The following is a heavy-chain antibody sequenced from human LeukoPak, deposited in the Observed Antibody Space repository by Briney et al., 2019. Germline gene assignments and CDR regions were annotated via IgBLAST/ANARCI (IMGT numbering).Heavy chain of an antibody. CDR3: ARIPGWTSAGYFVDV. Sequence: ASVKVSCKASGYTFTSYGISWVRQAPGQGLEWMGWISAHSGNTNYAQKLQGRVTMTTDTSTSTAYMELRSLRSDDTAVYYCARIPGWTSAGYFVDVWGKGTTVTVSS. J-gene: IGHJ6*03. CDR2: ISAHSGNT. V-gene: IGHV1-18*01. D-gene: IGHD6-25*01. CDR1: GYTFTSYG.